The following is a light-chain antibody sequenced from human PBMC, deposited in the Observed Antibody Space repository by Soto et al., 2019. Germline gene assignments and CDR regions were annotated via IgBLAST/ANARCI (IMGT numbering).Light chain of an antibody. Sequence: QSALTQPASVSGSPGQSVTISCTGTSSDVGSYNLVSWYQQHPGKAPKLIISGVSKRPSGVSNRFSGSKSGDTASLTISGLQAEDEADYYCCSYAGSPTFIFGGGTKVTVL. V-gene: IGLV2-23*02. J-gene: IGLJ2*01. CDR2: GVS. CDR3: CSYAGSPTFI. CDR1: SSDVGSYNL.